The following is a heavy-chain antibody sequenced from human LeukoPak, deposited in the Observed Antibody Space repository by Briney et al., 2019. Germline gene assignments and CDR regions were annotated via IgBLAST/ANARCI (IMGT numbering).Heavy chain of an antibody. CDR1: GYTFTGYP. D-gene: IGHD2-21*02. Sequence: GASVKVSCKASGYTFTGYPILWVRQAPGQGLEWMGGIIPIFGTANYAQKFQGRVTITADESTSTAYMELSSLRSEDTAVYYCATLLGDWRPYYFDYWGQGTLVSVSS. V-gene: IGHV1-69*13. CDR3: ATLLGDWRPYYFDY. CDR2: IIPIFGTA. J-gene: IGHJ4*02.